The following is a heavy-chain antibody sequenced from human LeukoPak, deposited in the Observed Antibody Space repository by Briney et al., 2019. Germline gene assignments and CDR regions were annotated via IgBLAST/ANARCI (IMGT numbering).Heavy chain of an antibody. Sequence: AASVKASCKASGYTFTSYGISWVRQAPGQGLEWMGWISAYNGNTNYAQKLQGRVTMTTDTSTSTAYMELRSLRSDDTAVYYCARDLSRYSSGWYDYWGQGTLVTVSS. CDR1: GYTFTSYG. D-gene: IGHD6-19*01. V-gene: IGHV1-18*01. J-gene: IGHJ4*02. CDR3: ARDLSRYSSGWYDY. CDR2: ISAYNGNT.